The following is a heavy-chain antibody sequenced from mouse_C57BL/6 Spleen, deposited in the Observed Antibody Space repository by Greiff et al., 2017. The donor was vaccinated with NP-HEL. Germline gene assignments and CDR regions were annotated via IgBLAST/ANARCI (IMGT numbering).Heavy chain of an antibody. CDR2: ISDGGSYT. Sequence: DVHLVESGGGLVKPGGSLKLSCAASGFTFSSYAMSWVRQTPEKRLEWVATISDGGSYTYYPDNVKGRFTISRDNAKNNLYLQMSHLKSEDTAMYYCARSYITGYFDYWGQGTTLTVSS. J-gene: IGHJ2*01. D-gene: IGHD1-2*01. CDR1: GFTFSSYA. V-gene: IGHV5-4*01. CDR3: ARSYITGYFDY.